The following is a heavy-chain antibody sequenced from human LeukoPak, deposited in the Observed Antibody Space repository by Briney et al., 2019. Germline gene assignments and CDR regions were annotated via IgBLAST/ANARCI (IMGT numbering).Heavy chain of an antibody. V-gene: IGHV3-30*02. CDR1: GFTFSSYG. J-gene: IGHJ4*02. D-gene: IGHD5-12*01. CDR3: TTVTGGYPDY. Sequence: GGSLRLSCAASGFTFSSYGMHWVRQAPGKGLEWAAFIRYDGSNKYYADSVKGRFTISRDNSKNTLYLQMNSLRAEDTAVYYCTTVTGGYPDYWGQGTLVTVSS. CDR2: IRYDGSNK.